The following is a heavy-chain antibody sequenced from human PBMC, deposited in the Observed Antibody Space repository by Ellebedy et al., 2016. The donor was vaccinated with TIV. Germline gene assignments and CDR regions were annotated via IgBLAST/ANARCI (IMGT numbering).Heavy chain of an antibody. Sequence: SETLSLXXTVSGGSISSYYWSWIRQPPGKGLEWIGSIYYSGSTYYNPSLKSRVTISVDTSKNQFSLKLSSVTAADTAVYYCARSPSIEAYDILTGYPLPDYWGQGTLVTVSS. J-gene: IGHJ4*02. CDR2: IYYSGST. CDR3: ARSPSIEAYDILTGYPLPDY. D-gene: IGHD3-9*01. CDR1: GGSISSYY. V-gene: IGHV4-59*05.